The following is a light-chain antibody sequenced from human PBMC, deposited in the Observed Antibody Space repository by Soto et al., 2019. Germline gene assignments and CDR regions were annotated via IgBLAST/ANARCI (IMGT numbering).Light chain of an antibody. J-gene: IGKJ1*01. CDR2: GAS. V-gene: IGKV3-20*01. CDR1: QSVSSSY. CDR3: QQYGSSSWT. Sequence: EIVLTQSPGTLSLSPRERATLSCRASQSVSSSYFAWYQQRFGQAPRLLIYGASSRATGIPDRFSGSGSGTDFTLTISRLETEDFAVYYCQQYGSSSWTFGQGTKVDIK.